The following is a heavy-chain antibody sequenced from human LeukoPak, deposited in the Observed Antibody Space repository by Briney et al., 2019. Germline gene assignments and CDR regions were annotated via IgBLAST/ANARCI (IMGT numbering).Heavy chain of an antibody. Sequence: SETLSLTCTVSGGSITNCCWGWIRQPAGRGLDWIGRISSTGNTAYSPSLQSRVTMSVDTSKDQFSPKLNSVTAADTAVYYCARVPPSYSDSSKIYYYYYVDVWGKGTPVTVSS. CDR1: GGSITNCC. J-gene: IGHJ6*03. CDR3: ARVPPSYSDSSKIYYYYYVDV. V-gene: IGHV4-4*07. D-gene: IGHD1-26*01. CDR2: ISSTGNT.